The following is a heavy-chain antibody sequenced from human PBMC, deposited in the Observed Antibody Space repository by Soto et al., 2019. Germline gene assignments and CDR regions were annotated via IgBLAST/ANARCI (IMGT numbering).Heavy chain of an antibody. D-gene: IGHD3-22*01. Sequence: SETLSLTCTVSGGSINTGGYFWTWIRQHPGKGMEWIGYIASSGSTYYNPSLKGRLTIAADTSENQFSLRLTSVTAADTAVYYCARXYPYYYDNSGYSGYFDYWGQGTLVTVSS. CDR3: ARXYPYYYDNSGYSGYFDY. J-gene: IGHJ4*02. CDR1: GGSINTGGYF. CDR2: IASSGST. V-gene: IGHV4-31*03.